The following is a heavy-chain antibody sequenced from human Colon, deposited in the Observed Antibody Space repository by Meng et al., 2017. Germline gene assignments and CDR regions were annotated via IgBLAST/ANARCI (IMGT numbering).Heavy chain of an antibody. V-gene: IGHV3-74*01. CDR2: IYSDGSST. CDR1: GFTFSSYW. Sequence: GESLKISCAASGFTFSSYWMHWVRQAPGQGLEWVSRIYSDGSSTSYADSVKGRFTISRDNAKNTLYLQMNSLRADDTAVYYCARVKSGSYFGYWGQGTLVTVSS. D-gene: IGHD1-26*01. J-gene: IGHJ4*02. CDR3: ARVKSGSYFGY.